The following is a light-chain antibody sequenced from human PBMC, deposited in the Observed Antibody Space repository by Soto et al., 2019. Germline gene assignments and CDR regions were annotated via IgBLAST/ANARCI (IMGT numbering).Light chain of an antibody. CDR3: CSYAGSFR. J-gene: IGLJ2*01. CDR2: DVS. V-gene: IGLV2-11*01. CDR1: SSDVGSYDY. Sequence: QSALTQPRSASGSPGQSVTISCTGTSSDVGSYDYVSWYQQHPGKAPKLMIFDVSKRPSGVPDRFSGSKSGNTASLTISGLQAEDEADYYCCSYAGSFRFGGGTKLTVL.